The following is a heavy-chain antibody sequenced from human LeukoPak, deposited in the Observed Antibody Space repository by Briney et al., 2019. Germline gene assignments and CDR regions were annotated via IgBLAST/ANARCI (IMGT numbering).Heavy chain of an antibody. CDR2: IYHSGST. V-gene: IGHV4-30-2*01. J-gene: IGHJ6*03. D-gene: IGHD5-18*01. CDR3: ARESVGYSYGIGSYYIDV. Sequence: PSQTMSLTCTVSGGSISSGGYYWSWIRQPPGKGLEWIGYIYHSGSTYYNPSLKSRVTISVDRSKNQFSLKLSSVTAADTAVYYCARESVGYSYGIGSYYIDVWGKGTTVTVSS. CDR1: GGSISSGGYY.